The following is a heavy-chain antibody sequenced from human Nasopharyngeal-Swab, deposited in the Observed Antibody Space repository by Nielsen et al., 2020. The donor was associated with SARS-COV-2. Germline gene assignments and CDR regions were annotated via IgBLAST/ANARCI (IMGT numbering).Heavy chain of an antibody. Sequence: ASVKVSCKASGYTFTSYYMHWVRQAPGQGLEWMGIINPSGGSTSYAQKFQGRVPMTRDTSTSTVYMELNSLRSEDTAVYYCARDPKVGAPWYYYYGMDVWGQGTTVTVSS. D-gene: IGHD1-26*01. J-gene: IGHJ6*02. CDR1: GYTFTSYY. CDR3: ARDPKVGAPWYYYYGMDV. CDR2: INPSGGST. V-gene: IGHV1-46*01.